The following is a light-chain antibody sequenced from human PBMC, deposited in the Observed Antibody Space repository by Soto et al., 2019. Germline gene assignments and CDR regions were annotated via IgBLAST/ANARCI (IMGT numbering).Light chain of an antibody. CDR3: SPYTSSSTYV. J-gene: IGLJ1*01. V-gene: IGLV2-18*02. CDR1: SSDVGSYNR. Sequence: QSVLTQPPSVSGSPGQSVTVSCTGTSSDVGSYNRVSWYQQSPGTAPKLMIYEVSDRPSGVPDRFSGSKSGNTASLTISGLQAEDEADYYCSPYTSSSTYVFGTGTKVTVL. CDR2: EVS.